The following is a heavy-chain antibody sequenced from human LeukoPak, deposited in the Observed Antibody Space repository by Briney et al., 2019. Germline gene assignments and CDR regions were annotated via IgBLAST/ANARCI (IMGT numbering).Heavy chain of an antibody. CDR2: ISGSGGST. J-gene: IGHJ4*02. V-gene: IGHV3-23*01. D-gene: IGHD3-9*01. Sequence: TGGSLRLSCAASGFTFSSYSMNWVRQAPGKGLEWVSAISGSGGSTYYADSVKGRFTISRDNSKNTLYLKMNSLRAEDTAVYYCAKDLHVDDILTGYSYWGQGTLVTVSS. CDR1: GFTFSSYS. CDR3: AKDLHVDDILTGYSY.